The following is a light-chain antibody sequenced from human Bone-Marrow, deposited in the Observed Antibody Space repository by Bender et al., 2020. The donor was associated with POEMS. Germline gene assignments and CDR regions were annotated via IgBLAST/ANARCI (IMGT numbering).Light chain of an antibody. CDR3: SSYTSSNTLI. J-gene: IGLJ2*01. CDR1: SCDIGGYNY. V-gene: IGLV2-14*03. CDR2: DVT. Sequence: QSALTQTASVSGSPGQSITISCNGTSCDIGGYNYVSWYRQHPGKAPKLMIYDVTNRPSGVSNRFSGSKSGNTASLTISGLQVEDEADFYCSSYTSSNTLIFGGGTKLAVL.